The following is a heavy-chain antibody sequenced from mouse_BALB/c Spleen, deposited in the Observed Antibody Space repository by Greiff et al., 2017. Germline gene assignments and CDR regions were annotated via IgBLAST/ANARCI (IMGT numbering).Heavy chain of an antibody. CDR3: ARRRLRGAMDY. V-gene: IGHV5-17*02. Sequence: EVHLVESGGGLVQPGGSRKLSCAASGFTFSSFGMHWVRQAPEKGLEWVAYISSGSSTIYYADTVKGRFTISRDNPKNTLFLQMTSLRSEDTAMYYCARRRLRGAMDYWGQGTSVTVSS. CDR2: ISSGSSTI. CDR1: GFTFSSFG. D-gene: IGHD2-4*01. J-gene: IGHJ4*01.